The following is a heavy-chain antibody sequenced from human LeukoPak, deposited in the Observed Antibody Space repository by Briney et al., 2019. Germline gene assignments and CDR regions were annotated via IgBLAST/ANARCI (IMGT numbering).Heavy chain of an antibody. Sequence: GSLRLSCAASGFTFSSYAMSWIRQPPGKGLEWIGYIYYSGSTNYNPSLKCRVTISVDTSKNQFSLKLSSVTAADTAVYYCARTDSGSYYYYGMDVWGQGTTVTVSS. CDR1: GFTFSSYA. V-gene: IGHV4-59*08. J-gene: IGHJ6*02. CDR3: ARTDSGSYYYYGMDV. D-gene: IGHD3-22*01. CDR2: IYYSGST.